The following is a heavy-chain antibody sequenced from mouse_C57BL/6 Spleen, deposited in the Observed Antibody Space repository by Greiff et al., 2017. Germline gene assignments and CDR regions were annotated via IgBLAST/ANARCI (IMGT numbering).Heavy chain of an antibody. D-gene: IGHD1-1*01. Sequence: VQLKQSGAELVRPGASVKLSCTASGFNIKDYYMHWVKQRPEQGLEWIGRIDPEDGDTDYAPKFQGKATMTADTSSNTAYLQLSSLTSEDTAFYYCTTKGGSSSGAMDYWGQGTSVTVSS. J-gene: IGHJ4*01. CDR3: TTKGGSSSGAMDY. CDR1: GFNIKDYY. V-gene: IGHV14-1*01. CDR2: IDPEDGDT.